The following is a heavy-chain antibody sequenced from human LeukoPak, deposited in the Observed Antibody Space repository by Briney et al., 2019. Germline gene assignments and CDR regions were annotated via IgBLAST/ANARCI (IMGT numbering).Heavy chain of an antibody. D-gene: IGHD1-26*01. CDR3: ANSGSAWELLPLGY. V-gene: IGHV3-23*01. CDR2: ISGSGGST. CDR1: GFTFSSYA. J-gene: IGHJ4*02. Sequence: PGGSLRLSCAASGFTFSSYAMSWDRQAPGKGLEWVSAISGSGGSTYYADSVKGRFIISRDNSKNTLYLQMNSLRAEDTAVYYCANSGSAWELLPLGYWGQGTLVTVSS.